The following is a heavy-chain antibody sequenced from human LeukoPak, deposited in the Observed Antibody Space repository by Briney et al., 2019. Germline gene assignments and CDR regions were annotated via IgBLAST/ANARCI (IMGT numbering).Heavy chain of an antibody. Sequence: KPSETLSLTCTVSGGSISSSSYYWGWIRQPPGKGLEWIGSIYYSGSTYYNPSLKSRVTISVDTSKNQFSLKLSSVTAADTAVYYCASFRDFGVVSHFDYWGQGTLVTVSS. J-gene: IGHJ4*02. CDR2: IYYSGST. CDR1: GGSISSSSYY. CDR3: ASFRDFGVVSHFDY. V-gene: IGHV4-39*01. D-gene: IGHD3-3*01.